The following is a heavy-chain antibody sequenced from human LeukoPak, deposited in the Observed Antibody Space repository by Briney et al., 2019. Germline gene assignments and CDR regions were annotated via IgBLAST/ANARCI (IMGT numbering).Heavy chain of an antibody. D-gene: IGHD4-17*01. CDR3: ARPMTTVTFRDAFDI. Sequence: PGGSLRLFCAASGFTFSSYSMNWVRQAPGKGLEWVSSISSSSSYIYYADSVKGRFTISRDNAKNSLYLQMNSLRGEDTAVYYCARPMTTVTFRDAFDIWGQGTMVTVSS. V-gene: IGHV3-21*01. CDR1: GFTFSSYS. J-gene: IGHJ3*02. CDR2: ISSSSSYI.